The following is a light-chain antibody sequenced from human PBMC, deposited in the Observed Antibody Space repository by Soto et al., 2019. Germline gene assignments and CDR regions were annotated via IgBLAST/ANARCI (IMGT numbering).Light chain of an antibody. V-gene: IGKV1-5*03. J-gene: IGKJ2*01. Sequence: DIQMTQSPSTLSASVGDRVTITCRASQSISSWLAWYQQKPGKAPKLLIYKASSLESGVPSRFSGSGSGTEFTLTISSLQPDDFATYHCQQYNSYSPEYTFGQGTKLEIK. CDR1: QSISSW. CDR3: QQYNSYSPEYT. CDR2: KAS.